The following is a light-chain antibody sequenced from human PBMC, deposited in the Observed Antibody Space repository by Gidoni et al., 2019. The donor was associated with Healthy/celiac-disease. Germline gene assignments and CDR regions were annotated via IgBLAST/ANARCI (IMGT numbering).Light chain of an antibody. Sequence: AIRITQSPSSLSASTGDRVTITCRASQGISSYLAWYQQKPGKAPKLLIYAASTLQRGVPSRFSGSGSGKDFTLTISCRQSEDFATYYCQQYYSYPRTFGPGTKVDIK. CDR2: AAS. J-gene: IGKJ3*01. CDR1: QGISSY. V-gene: IGKV1-8*01. CDR3: QQYYSYPRT.